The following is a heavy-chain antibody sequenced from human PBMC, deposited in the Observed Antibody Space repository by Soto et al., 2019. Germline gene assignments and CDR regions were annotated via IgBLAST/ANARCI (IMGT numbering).Heavy chain of an antibody. CDR1: GYTFTSYG. V-gene: IGHV1-18*01. CDR3: ARAYYDSSGYYYFLDY. CDR2: ISAYNGNT. J-gene: IGHJ4*02. D-gene: IGHD3-22*01. Sequence: GASVKVSCKASGYTFTSYGISWVRQAPGQGLEWMGWISAYNGNTNYAQKLQGRVTMTTDTSTSTAYMELRSLRSDDTAVYYCARAYYDSSGYYYFLDYWGQGTLVTAPQ.